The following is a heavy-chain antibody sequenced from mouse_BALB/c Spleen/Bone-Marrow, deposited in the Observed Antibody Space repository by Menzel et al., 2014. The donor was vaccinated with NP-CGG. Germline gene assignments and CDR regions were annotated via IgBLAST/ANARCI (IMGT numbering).Heavy chain of an antibody. D-gene: IGHD2-4*01. Sequence: DVKLQESGPGLVKPSQTVSLPCTVTGISITTGNYRWSWIRQFPGNKLEWIGYIYYSGTITYNPSLTSRTTITRDTSKNQFFLEMNSLTAEDTATYYCARGAMITTGYFDYWGQGTTLTVSS. CDR1: GISITTGNYR. CDR2: IYYSGTI. CDR3: ARGAMITTGYFDY. V-gene: IGHV3-5*02. J-gene: IGHJ2*01.